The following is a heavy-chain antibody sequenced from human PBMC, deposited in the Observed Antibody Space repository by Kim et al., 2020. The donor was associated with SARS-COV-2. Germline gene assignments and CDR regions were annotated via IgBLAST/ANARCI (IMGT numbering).Heavy chain of an antibody. CDR2: ISSSSSTI. D-gene: IGHD6-13*01. J-gene: IGHJ4*02. CDR1: GFTFSSYS. V-gene: IGHV3-48*02. Sequence: GGSLRLSCAASGFTFSSYSMNWVRQAPGKGLEWVSYISSSSSTIYYADSVKGRFTISRDNAKNSLYLQMNSLRDEDTAVYYCARDSIPGIAAAGGVYYFDYWGQGTLVTVSS. CDR3: ARDSIPGIAAAGGVYYFDY.